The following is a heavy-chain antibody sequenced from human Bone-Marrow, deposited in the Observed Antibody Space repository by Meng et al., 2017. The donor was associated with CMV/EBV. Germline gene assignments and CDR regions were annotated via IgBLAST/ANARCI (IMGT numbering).Heavy chain of an antibody. CDR2: INSDGSDT. Sequence: GESLKISCAASGFTFSSSWMHWVRQAPGKGLVWVSHINSDGSDTKYADSVKGRFTISRDNAKNTLYLQMNTLRAEDTAVYYCVKGGHLGDYWGQGTLVTFYS. CDR1: GFTFSSSW. J-gene: IGHJ4*02. CDR3: VKGGHLGDY. V-gene: IGHV3-74*03. D-gene: IGHD3-10*01.